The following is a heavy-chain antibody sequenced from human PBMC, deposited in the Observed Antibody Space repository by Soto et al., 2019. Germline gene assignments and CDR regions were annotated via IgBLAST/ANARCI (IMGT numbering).Heavy chain of an antibody. J-gene: IGHJ6*02. CDR1: GFTFNIYS. D-gene: IGHD4-17*01. CDR2: ISFDGTKK. CDR3: AREDDYGYRYINYGLDV. Sequence: GGSLRLSCAASGFTFNIYSLHWVRQAPGKGLEWVAVISFDGTKKYYSDSVKGRFTISRDNLKNTLYLQMNNLRVEDAALYFCAREDDYGYRYINYGLDVWGQGTTVTVSS. V-gene: IGHV3-30-3*01.